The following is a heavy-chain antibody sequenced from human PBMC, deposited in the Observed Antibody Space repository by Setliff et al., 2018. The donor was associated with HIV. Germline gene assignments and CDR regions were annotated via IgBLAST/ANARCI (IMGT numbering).Heavy chain of an antibody. Sequence: SLTCSVSGGSISNFYWSWIRQPPGKGLEWVGHIYSTGDTNYNPSLESRVTLSADTSKNQLSLSLTSVTAADTAVYYCARVRLTMIMMVDYFDQWGQGTLVTVSS. D-gene: IGHD3-22*01. V-gene: IGHV4-4*07. CDR1: GGSISNFY. CDR3: ARVRLTMIMMVDYFDQ. CDR2: IYSTGDT. J-gene: IGHJ4*02.